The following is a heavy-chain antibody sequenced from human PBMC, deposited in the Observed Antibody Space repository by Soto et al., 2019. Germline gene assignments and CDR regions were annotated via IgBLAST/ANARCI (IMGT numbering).Heavy chain of an antibody. V-gene: IGHV3-66*01. Sequence: EVQLVESGGDSVQPGGSLRLSCAASGFAVSSNYMTWVRQAPGKGLEWVSVIHSGGDTHYADSVRGRFTISRDNSKNTLYLQINSRRAEDTAVYYCARSRTGTTYGGMDVWGQGTTVTVSS. J-gene: IGHJ6*02. CDR3: ARSRTGTTYGGMDV. D-gene: IGHD1-7*01. CDR1: GFAVSSNY. CDR2: IHSGGDT.